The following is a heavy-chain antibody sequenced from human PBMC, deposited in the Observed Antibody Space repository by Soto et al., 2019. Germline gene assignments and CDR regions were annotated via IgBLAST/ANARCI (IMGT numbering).Heavy chain of an antibody. D-gene: IGHD6-19*01. J-gene: IGHJ4*02. V-gene: IGHV4-31*03. CDR2: IHFSGDT. Sequence: QVQLQESGPGLVEPSQTLSLTCTVSGGSISGGGFYWSWIRQHPGKGLEWIGYIHFSGDTYYNPSPQSRVTVSVDTSKNQFSLRLTSLTAADTAVYVCARGADGCKSGNYWGQGTLVTVSS. CDR1: GGSISGGGFY. CDR3: ARGADGCKSGNY.